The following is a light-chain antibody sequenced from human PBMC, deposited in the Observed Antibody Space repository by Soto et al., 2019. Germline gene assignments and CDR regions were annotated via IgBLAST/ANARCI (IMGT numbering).Light chain of an antibody. CDR2: DAS. V-gene: IGKV1-5*02. Sequence: DIQMTQSPSTLSASIGDIVTVIFHASQSISRWLAWYQQKPGKAPNLLIYDASSLESGVPSRFSGTGSGTEFTLTISSLQPDDFATYYCQQYNVNSLWTFGQGTKVDIK. CDR3: QQYNVNSLWT. J-gene: IGKJ1*01. CDR1: QSISRW.